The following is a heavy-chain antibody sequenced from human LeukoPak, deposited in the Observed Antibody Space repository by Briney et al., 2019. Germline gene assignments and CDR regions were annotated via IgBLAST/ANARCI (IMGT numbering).Heavy chain of an antibody. CDR2: ISGSGGST. CDR1: GFTFSSYG. J-gene: IGHJ5*02. CDR3: ARDNSVEDTAWWFDP. V-gene: IGHV3-NL1*01. D-gene: IGHD4-23*01. Sequence: PGGSLRLSCAASGFTFSSYGMHWVRQAPGKGLEWVSAISGSGGSTYHVDSVKGRFTISRDNSKNTLCLQVNSLRSEDTAVYYCARDNSVEDTAWWFDPWGQGTLVTVSS.